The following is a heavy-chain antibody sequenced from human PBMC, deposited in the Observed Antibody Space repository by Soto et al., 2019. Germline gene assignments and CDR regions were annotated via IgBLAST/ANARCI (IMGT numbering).Heavy chain of an antibody. CDR2: TGSGTGPG. Sequence: SVKVSFKASGGSLSTNPISWVRQAPGQGLEWMGGTGSGTGPGNHAQKFQGRLTVTADKSTSTVYMELTNLSSEDTAVYYCARRDSGGFYRFFDSWGQGTLVTVSS. V-gene: IGHV1-69*06. CDR3: ARRDSGGFYRFFDS. J-gene: IGHJ4*02. CDR1: GGSLSTNP. D-gene: IGHD2-15*01.